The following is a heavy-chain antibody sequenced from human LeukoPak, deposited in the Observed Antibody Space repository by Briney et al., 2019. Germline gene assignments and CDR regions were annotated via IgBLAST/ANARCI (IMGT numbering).Heavy chain of an antibody. D-gene: IGHD4-17*01. V-gene: IGHV5-51*01. CDR3: ARPDTVTPNYFDY. Sequence: GESLKISCKGSGYSFTSYWIGWVRQMPGKGLEWMGIIYPGDSDTRYSPSFQGQVTISADKSISTAHLQWSSLKASDTAMYYCARPDTVTPNYFDYWGQGTLVTVSS. J-gene: IGHJ4*02. CDR2: IYPGDSDT. CDR1: GYSFTSYW.